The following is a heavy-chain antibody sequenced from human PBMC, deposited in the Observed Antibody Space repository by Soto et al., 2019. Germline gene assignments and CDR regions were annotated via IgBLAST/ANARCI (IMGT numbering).Heavy chain of an antibody. Sequence: TGGSLRLSCAASGFTFNTYWMHWVRRAPGKGLVWVSRVNADGSSTSYADSVKGRFTISRDNAKNTVYLQMNSLRAEDTAVYYCGRYCTGASCDHGFDYWGQGTLVTVSS. V-gene: IGHV3-74*01. CDR1: GFTFNTYW. CDR2: VNADGSST. D-gene: IGHD2-8*02. J-gene: IGHJ4*02. CDR3: GRYCTGASCDHGFDY.